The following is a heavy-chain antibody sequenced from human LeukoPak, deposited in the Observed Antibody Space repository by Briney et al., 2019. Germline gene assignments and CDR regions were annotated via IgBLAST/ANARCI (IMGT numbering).Heavy chain of an antibody. CDR1: GYTFTSYG. V-gene: IGHV1-18*01. D-gene: IGHD2-2*02. J-gene: IGHJ6*03. Sequence: ASVKVSCKASGYTFTSYGISGVRQPPGQGLEWMGWISAYNGNTNYAHKLQGRVTMATDTSTSTAYMELRSLRFDDTAVYYCARDNCSSTSCYTLYYYYYMDVWGKGTTVTVSS. CDR2: ISAYNGNT. CDR3: ARDNCSSTSCYTLYYYYYMDV.